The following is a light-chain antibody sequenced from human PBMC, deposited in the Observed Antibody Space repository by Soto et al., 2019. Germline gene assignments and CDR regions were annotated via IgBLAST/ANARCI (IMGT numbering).Light chain of an antibody. Sequence: DIQMTQSPSTLSASVGDRVTITCRASQTISSWLAWYQQKPGKAPKLLIYDASSLEGGVPSRFSGSGSATEFTLTISSLQPDDSATYYCQHYNTYSGTFGQGTKVEIK. CDR2: DAS. J-gene: IGKJ1*01. CDR1: QTISSW. V-gene: IGKV1-5*01. CDR3: QHYNTYSGT.